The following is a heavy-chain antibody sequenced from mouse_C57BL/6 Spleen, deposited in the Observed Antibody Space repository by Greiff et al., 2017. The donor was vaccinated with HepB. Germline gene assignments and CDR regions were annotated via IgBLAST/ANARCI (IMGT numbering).Heavy chain of an antibody. J-gene: IGHJ4*01. CDR2: IYPGDGDT. D-gene: IGHD2-3*01. V-gene: IGHV1-82*01. CDR1: GYAFSSSW. CDR3: ARSDGYPTMDY. Sequence: VQWVESGPELVKPGASVKISCKASGYAFSSSWMNWVKQRPGKGLEWIGRIYPGDGDTNYNGKFKGKATLTADKSSSTAYMQLSSLTSEDSAVYFCARSDGYPTMDYWGQGTSVTVSS.